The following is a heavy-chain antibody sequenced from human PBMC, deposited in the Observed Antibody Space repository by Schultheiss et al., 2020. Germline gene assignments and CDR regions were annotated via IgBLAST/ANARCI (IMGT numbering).Heavy chain of an antibody. Sequence: ASVKVSCKASGYTFTSYGISWVRQAPGQGLEWMGGIIPIFGTANYAQKLQGRVTMTTDTSTSTAYMELRSLRSDDTAVYYCARSHPSPRYYGSGANWFDPWGQGTLVTVSS. CDR1: GYTFTSYG. V-gene: IGHV1-18*01. CDR2: IIPIFGTA. D-gene: IGHD3-10*01. J-gene: IGHJ5*02. CDR3: ARSHPSPRYYGSGANWFDP.